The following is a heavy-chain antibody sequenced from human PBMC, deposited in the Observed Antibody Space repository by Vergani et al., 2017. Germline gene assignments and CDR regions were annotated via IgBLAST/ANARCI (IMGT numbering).Heavy chain of an antibody. CDR1: GYTFTTYW. CDR2: IYPGDSEV. Sequence: EVQLVQSGAEVKKPGESLKISCKASGYTFTTYWIGWVRQRPGRGLEWMGIIYPGDSEVKSNPTFRGQVIFSVDTSVNTAYLQWRSLQASDTATYFCASGGHGSENGGALQLWGQGTDITVSS. V-gene: IGHV5-51*01. CDR3: ASGGHGSENGGALQL. D-gene: IGHD3-10*01. J-gene: IGHJ3*01.